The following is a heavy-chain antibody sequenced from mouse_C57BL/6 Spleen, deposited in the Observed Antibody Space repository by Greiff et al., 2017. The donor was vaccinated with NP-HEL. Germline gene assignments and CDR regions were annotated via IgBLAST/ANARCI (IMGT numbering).Heavy chain of an antibody. CDR3: AREHSYYYGSSPYYAMDY. J-gene: IGHJ4*01. CDR2: IYPGSGST. Sequence: VQLQQSGAELVKPGASVKMSCKASGYTFTSYWITWVKQRPGQGLEWIGDIYPGSGSTNYNEKFKSKATLTVDTSSSTAYMQLSSLTSEDSAVYYCAREHSYYYGSSPYYAMDYWGQGTSVTVSS. V-gene: IGHV1-55*01. CDR1: GYTFTSYW. D-gene: IGHD1-1*01.